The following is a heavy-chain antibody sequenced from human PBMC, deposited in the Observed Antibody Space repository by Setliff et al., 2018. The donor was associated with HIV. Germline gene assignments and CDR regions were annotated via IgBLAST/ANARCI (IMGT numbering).Heavy chain of an antibody. V-gene: IGHV4-4*07. Sequence: PSETLSLTCTVSGGSISSYYWSWIRQPAGKGLEWIGRIYTSGGTNYNPSLKSRVTMSVDTSKNQFSLKLGSVTAADTAVFYCARGGYSYGFGRHRAYFQYWGQGTQVTVSS. J-gene: IGHJ1*01. CDR1: GGSISSYY. CDR3: ARGGYSYGFGRHRAYFQY. CDR2: IYTSGGT. D-gene: IGHD5-18*01.